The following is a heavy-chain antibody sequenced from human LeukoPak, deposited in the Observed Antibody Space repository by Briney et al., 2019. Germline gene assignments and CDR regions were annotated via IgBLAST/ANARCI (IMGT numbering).Heavy chain of an antibody. J-gene: IGHJ3*02. Sequence: SETLSLTCTVSGGSMSSGGSYWSWIRQHPGKGLEWIWYIYYSGSTYYNPSLKSRVTISVDTSKKQFSLKLSFVTAADTAVYYCARYYYYDSSGFFFGAFDIWGQGTMVTVSS. V-gene: IGHV4-31*03. CDR3: ARYYYYDSSGFFFGAFDI. D-gene: IGHD3-22*01. CDR2: IYYSGST. CDR1: GGSMSSGGSY.